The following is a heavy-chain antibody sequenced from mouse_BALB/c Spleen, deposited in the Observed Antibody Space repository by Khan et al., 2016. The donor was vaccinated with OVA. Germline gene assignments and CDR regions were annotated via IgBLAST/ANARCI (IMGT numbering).Heavy chain of an antibody. CDR3: AKFTPDYYSMDY. D-gene: IGHD1-1*01. J-gene: IGHJ4*01. Sequence: QMQLEESGPGLVAPSQSLSITCTVSGFSLTSYGVNWVRQPPGEGLEWLGVIWGDGSTNYHSTLKSRLIISKDSSKRQVFLTLNSLQTDDTATYYCAKFTPDYYSMDYWGQGTSVTVS. CDR2: IWGDGST. CDR1: GFSLTSYG. V-gene: IGHV2-3*01.